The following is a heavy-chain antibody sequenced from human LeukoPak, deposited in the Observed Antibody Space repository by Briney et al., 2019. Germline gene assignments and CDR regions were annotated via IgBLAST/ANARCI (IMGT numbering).Heavy chain of an antibody. D-gene: IGHD3-10*01. CDR3: AVYYYGSGSYAD. V-gene: IGHV3-21*01. CDR2: ISSSGSYI. Sequence: GGSLRLSCAASGFTFSTYSMNWVRQAPGKGLEWVSSISSSGSYIYYADSVKGRFTISRDNAKNSLYLQMNSLRAEDTAVYYCAVYYYGSGSYADWGQGTLVTVSS. CDR1: GFTFSTYS. J-gene: IGHJ4*02.